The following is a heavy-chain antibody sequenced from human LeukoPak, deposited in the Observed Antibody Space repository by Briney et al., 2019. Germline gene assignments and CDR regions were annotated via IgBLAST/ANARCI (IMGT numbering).Heavy chain of an antibody. D-gene: IGHD1-26*01. Sequence: AGGSLRLSCAASGFTFSRYAMQWVRQAPDKRLEYVSGMDDSGTHTFYAESVKGRFTMSRDNSRDTLYLQMRSLRPEDTAVYYCARDGKAKNDYWGQGTLVTVST. J-gene: IGHJ4*02. CDR2: MDDSGTHT. V-gene: IGHV3-64*02. CDR1: GFTFSRYA. CDR3: ARDGKAKNDY.